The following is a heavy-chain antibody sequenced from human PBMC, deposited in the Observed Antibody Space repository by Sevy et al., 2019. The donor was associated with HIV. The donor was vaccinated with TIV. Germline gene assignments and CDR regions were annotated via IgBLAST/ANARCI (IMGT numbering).Heavy chain of an antibody. CDR1: GLIFSHYG. V-gene: IGHV3-30*02. CDR2: ISFDGSNK. Sequence: GGSLRLSCAASGLIFSHYGMHWVRQAPGKGLEWVAFISFDGSNKYYVDSAKGRFTISRDNSKNTLYLQMNSLRTEDTALYYCAKNTAAAGTGGFDYWGQGTLVTVSS. CDR3: AKNTAAAGTGGFDY. D-gene: IGHD6-13*01. J-gene: IGHJ4*02.